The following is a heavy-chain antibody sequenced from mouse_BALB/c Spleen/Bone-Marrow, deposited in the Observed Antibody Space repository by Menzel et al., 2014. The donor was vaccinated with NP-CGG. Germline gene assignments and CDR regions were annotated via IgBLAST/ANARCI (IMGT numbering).Heavy chain of an antibody. CDR1: GFSLTSYG. V-gene: IGHV2-2*02. J-gene: IGHJ2*01. D-gene: IGHD4-1*01. CDR3: ARTGFDY. Sequence: QVQLQQSGPGLVQPSQRLSITCTVSGFSLTSYGVHWVRQSPGKGLEWLGVIWSGGSTDYNAAFISRRSISKDNSKSQVFLKMNSLQANDTAIYYCARTGFDYWGQGTTLTVSS. CDR2: IWSGGST.